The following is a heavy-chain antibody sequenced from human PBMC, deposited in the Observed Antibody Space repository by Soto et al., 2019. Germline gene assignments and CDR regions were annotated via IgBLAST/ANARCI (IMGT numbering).Heavy chain of an antibody. D-gene: IGHD1-26*01. J-gene: IGHJ6*02. CDR3: ARQGSWPYYYSCLNV. CDR2: ISTYNGDT. Sequence: QVQLVQSGPEVKKPGASVKVSCEASGYTFTTSGISWVRQAPGQGLEWMGWISTYNGDTNSAQKFQGRVTMTADTSTGTAYMELMSLKSDVTAVYYGARQGSWPYYYSCLNVWGQGTTVTVSS. CDR1: GYTFTTSG. V-gene: IGHV1-18*01.